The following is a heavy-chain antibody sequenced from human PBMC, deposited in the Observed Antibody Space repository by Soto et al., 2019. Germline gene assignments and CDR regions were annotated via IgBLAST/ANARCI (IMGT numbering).Heavy chain of an antibody. J-gene: IGHJ6*02. D-gene: IGHD2-15*01. CDR3: APLSVSLSGPYGIHV. CDR2: MLYSGLT. V-gene: IGHV4-39*01. CDR1: GYSVSSSDYY. Sequence: SETLSLTCSVSGYSVSSSDYYWAWIRQPPGKGLEWIGSMLYSGLTYYNPSLKSRVTLSVDTSKNQFSVRLNSVTASDTAVYYCAPLSVSLSGPYGIHVWGQGTTVNVSS.